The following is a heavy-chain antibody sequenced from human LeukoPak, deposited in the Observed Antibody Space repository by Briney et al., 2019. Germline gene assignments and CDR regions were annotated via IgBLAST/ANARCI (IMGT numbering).Heavy chain of an antibody. V-gene: IGHV2-70*04. Sequence: ESGPTLVKPTSTLTLTCTFSGFSLSTSGMRVSWIRQTPGKALEWLARIDWDDDKFYSTSLKTRLTISKDTSKNQVVLTMTNMDPVDTATYYCARSYYDFWSGSIPLYYFDYWGQGTLVTVSS. J-gene: IGHJ4*02. CDR1: GFSLSTSGMR. CDR3: ARSYYDFWSGSIPLYYFDY. CDR2: IDWDDDK. D-gene: IGHD3-3*01.